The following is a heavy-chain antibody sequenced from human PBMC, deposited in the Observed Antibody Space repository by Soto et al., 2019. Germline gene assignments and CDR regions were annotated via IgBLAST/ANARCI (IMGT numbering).Heavy chain of an antibody. Sequence: QITLKESGPTLVKPTQTLTLTCTYSGFSLRTTGVGVGWIWQPPGKALEWLGIIYWDDDKRYSPSLKSRLTLTSDISKSQVVLTMTNMGPVDTATYFCAHTWGLPFDYWGPGNLVIVSS. CDR3: AHTWGLPFDY. V-gene: IGHV2-5*02. CDR1: GFSLRTTGVG. CDR2: IYWDDDK. D-gene: IGHD3-16*01. J-gene: IGHJ4*02.